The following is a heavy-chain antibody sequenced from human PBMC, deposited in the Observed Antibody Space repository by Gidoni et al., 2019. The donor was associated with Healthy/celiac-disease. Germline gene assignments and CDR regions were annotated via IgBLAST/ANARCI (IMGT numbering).Heavy chain of an antibody. V-gene: IGHV3-43*02. D-gene: IGHD5-12*01. J-gene: IGHJ3*02. Sequence: EVQLVESGGGVVQPGGSLRLSCAASGFTFDDYAMHWVRQAPGKGLEWVSLISGDGGSTYYADSVKGRFTISRDNSKNSLYLQMNSLRTEDTALYYCAKDSTMATIMVPDAFDIWGQGTMVTVSS. CDR2: ISGDGGST. CDR3: AKDSTMATIMVPDAFDI. CDR1: GFTFDDYA.